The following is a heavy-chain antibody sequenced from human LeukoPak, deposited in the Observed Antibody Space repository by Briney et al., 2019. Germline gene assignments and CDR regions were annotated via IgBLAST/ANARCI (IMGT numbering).Heavy chain of an antibody. D-gene: IGHD6-19*01. CDR1: GGSISSGGYS. CDR2: IYYSGST. J-gene: IGHJ4*02. CDR3: ASLAVAGLSEGY. V-gene: IGHV4-30-2*03. Sequence: PSQTLSLTCAVSGGSISSGGYSWSWIRQPPGKGLEWIASIYYSGSTYYNPSLKSRVTISVDTSRNQFSLKLSSVTAADTAVYYCASLAVAGLSEGYWGQGTLVIVSS.